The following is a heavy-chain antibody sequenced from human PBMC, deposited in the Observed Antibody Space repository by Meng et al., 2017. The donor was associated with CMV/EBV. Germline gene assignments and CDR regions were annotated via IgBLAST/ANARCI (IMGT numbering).Heavy chain of an antibody. D-gene: IGHD4-11*01. V-gene: IGHV4-39*07. CDR3: ARATTERVGWFDP. J-gene: IGHJ5*02. CDR2: IYYSGST. CDR1: GGSISSSSYY. Sequence: QLQLQESCPGLVKPSETLSLTCTVSGGSISSSSYYWGWIRQPPGKGLEWIGSIYYSGSTYYNPSLKSRVTISVDTSKNQFSLKLSSVTAADTAVYYCARATTERVGWFDPWGQGTLVTVSS.